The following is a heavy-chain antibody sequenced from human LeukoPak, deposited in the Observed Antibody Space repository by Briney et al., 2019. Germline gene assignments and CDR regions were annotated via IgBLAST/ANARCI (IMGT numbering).Heavy chain of an antibody. CDR1: GFTFINYG. D-gene: IGHD3-10*01. Sequence: PGGSLRLSCSASGFTFINYGMHWVRRAPGKGLELVSVISASGRNRDYADSVKGRFTISRDNSKNTLYLQMNSLRAEDTAVYYCAKEKEGGVIYYFDYWGQGTLVTVSS. CDR3: AKEKEGGVIYYFDY. J-gene: IGHJ4*02. CDR2: ISASGRNR. V-gene: IGHV3-23*01.